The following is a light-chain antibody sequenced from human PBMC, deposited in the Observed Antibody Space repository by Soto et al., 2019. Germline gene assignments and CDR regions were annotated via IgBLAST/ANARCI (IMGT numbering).Light chain of an antibody. CDR1: QSVSSSY. J-gene: IGKJ2*01. CDR3: QQFRNSPYT. Sequence: EIVLTQSPGTLSLSPGERATLSCRASQSVSSSYLAWYQQKPGQTPKLLIYGASNRATGIPDRFSGSGSGTDFTLTISRLEPEDFAVYYCQQFRNSPYTFGQGTKLEIK. V-gene: IGKV3-20*01. CDR2: GAS.